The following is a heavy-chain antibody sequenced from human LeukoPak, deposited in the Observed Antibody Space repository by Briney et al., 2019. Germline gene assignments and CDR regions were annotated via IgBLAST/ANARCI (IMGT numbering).Heavy chain of an antibody. CDR1: GFTVSSNY. D-gene: IGHD3-9*01. CDR2: IYSGGST. Sequence: GGSLRLSCAASGFTVSSNYMSWVRQAPGKGLEWGSVIYSGGSTYYADSVKGRFTISRDNPKNTLYLQMNSLRAEDTAVYYCARDRPPYYDILTGSIHLDAFDIWGQGTMVTVSS. V-gene: IGHV3-53*01. J-gene: IGHJ3*02. CDR3: ARDRPPYYDILTGSIHLDAFDI.